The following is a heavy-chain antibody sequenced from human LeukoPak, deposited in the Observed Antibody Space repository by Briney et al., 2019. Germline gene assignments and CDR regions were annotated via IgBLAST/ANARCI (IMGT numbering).Heavy chain of an antibody. V-gene: IGHV3-30*18. Sequence: GGSLRLSCAASGFTFCSYGMHWVRQAPGKGLEWVAVISYDGSNKYYADSVKGRFTISRDNSKNTLYLQMNSLRAEDTAVYYCAKNSGAAAWVDYWGQGTLVTVSS. CDR3: AKNSGAAAWVDY. CDR2: ISYDGSNK. D-gene: IGHD6-13*01. J-gene: IGHJ4*02. CDR1: GFTFCSYG.